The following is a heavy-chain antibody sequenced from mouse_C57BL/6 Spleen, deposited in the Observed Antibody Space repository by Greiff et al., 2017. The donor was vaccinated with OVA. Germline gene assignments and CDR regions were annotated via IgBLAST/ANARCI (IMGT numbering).Heavy chain of an antibody. V-gene: IGHV1-69*01. Sequence: VQLQQPGAELVMPGASVKLSCKASGYTFTSYWMHWVKQRPGQGLEWIGEIDPSDSYTNYNQKFKGKSTLTVDKSSSTAYMQLSSLTSEDSAVYYCARKDYSNLYYYAMDYWGQGTSVTVSS. CDR3: ARKDYSNLYYYAMDY. J-gene: IGHJ4*01. CDR1: GYTFTSYW. D-gene: IGHD2-5*01. CDR2: IDPSDSYT.